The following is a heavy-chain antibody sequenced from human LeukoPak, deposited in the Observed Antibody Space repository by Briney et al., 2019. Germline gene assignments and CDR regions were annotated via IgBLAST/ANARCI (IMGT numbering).Heavy chain of an antibody. CDR1: GYTFTGYY. V-gene: IGHV1-2*02. J-gene: IGHJ6*02. D-gene: IGHD6-19*01. Sequence: ASVKVSCKASGYTFTGYYMHWVRQAPGQGLEWMGWINPNSGGTNYAQKFQGRVTMTRDTSISTAYMELSRLRSDDTAVYYCARGILEGYSSGWYLGYYYYYGMDVWGQGTTVTVSS. CDR3: ARGILEGYSSGWYLGYYYYYGMDV. CDR2: INPNSGGT.